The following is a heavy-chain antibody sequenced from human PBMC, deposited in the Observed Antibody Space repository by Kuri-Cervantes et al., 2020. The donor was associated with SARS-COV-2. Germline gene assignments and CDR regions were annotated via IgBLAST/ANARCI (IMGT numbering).Heavy chain of an antibody. CDR1: GGSFSGYY. J-gene: IGHJ5*02. Sequence: ESLKISCAVYGGSFSGYYWSWIRQPPGKGLEWVGEINHSGSINYTPSLKSRVTISVDTSKNQFSLKLSSVTAEDTAVYYCVRVPPLRTGRGWFDPWGQGTLVTVSS. V-gene: IGHV4-34*01. CDR2: INHSGSI. CDR3: VRVPPLRTGRGWFDP. D-gene: IGHD1-14*01.